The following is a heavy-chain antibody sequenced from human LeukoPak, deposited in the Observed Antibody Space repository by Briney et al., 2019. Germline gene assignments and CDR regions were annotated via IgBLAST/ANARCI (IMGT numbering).Heavy chain of an antibody. CDR1: GYTFTSYD. V-gene: IGHV1-8*03. J-gene: IGHJ4*02. Sequence: ASVKVSCKASGYTFTSYDISWVRQATGQGLEWMGWMNPNSGNTGYAQKFQGRVTITRNTSISTAYMELSSLRSEDTAVYYCARWACSSTSCLFDYWGQGTLVTVSS. CDR3: ARWACSSTSCLFDY. D-gene: IGHD2-2*01. CDR2: MNPNSGNT.